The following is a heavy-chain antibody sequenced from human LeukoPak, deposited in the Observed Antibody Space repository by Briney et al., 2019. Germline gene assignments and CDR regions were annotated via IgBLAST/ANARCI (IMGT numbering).Heavy chain of an antibody. CDR2: INSDGTST. J-gene: IGHJ4*01. CDR3: VRDYGGY. V-gene: IGHV3-74*03. D-gene: IGHD4-23*01. Sequence: GGSLRLSCAASGNYWMHWVRQIPGKGLVWVARINSDGTSTTYADSVKGRFTIFRDNAKDTLYLQMSGLRAEDTAIYHCVRDYGGYWGHGTLVTVSS. CDR1: GNYW.